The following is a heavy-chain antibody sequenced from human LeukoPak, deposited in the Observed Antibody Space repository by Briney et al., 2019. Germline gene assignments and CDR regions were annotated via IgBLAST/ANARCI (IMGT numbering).Heavy chain of an antibody. Sequence: GGSLRLSCAASGFTFSSYEMNWVRQAPGKGLEWISYISSSGSTIYCADSVKGRFTISRDNAKNSLYLQMNSLRAEDTAVYYCARQTRWLQFLDYWGQGTLVTVSS. D-gene: IGHD5-24*01. CDR1: GFTFSSYE. V-gene: IGHV3-48*03. CDR2: ISSSGSTI. CDR3: ARQTRWLQFLDY. J-gene: IGHJ4*02.